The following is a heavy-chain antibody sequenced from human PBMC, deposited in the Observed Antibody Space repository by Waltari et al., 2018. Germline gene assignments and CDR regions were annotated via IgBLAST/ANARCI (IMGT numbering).Heavy chain of an antibody. D-gene: IGHD6-13*01. J-gene: IGHJ6*03. CDR2: ILYDGSNK. CDR1: GFTFSSYG. V-gene: IGHV3-33*01. CDR3: ARVGRDPSSSWNYFFYYMDV. Sequence: QVQLVESGGGVVQPGRSLRLSCAASGFTFSSYGMHWVRQAPGTGLEWVAVILYDGSNKYYADSVKGRFTISRDNSKNTLYLQMNSLRAEDTAVYYCARVGRDPSSSWNYFFYYMDVWGKGTTVTVSS.